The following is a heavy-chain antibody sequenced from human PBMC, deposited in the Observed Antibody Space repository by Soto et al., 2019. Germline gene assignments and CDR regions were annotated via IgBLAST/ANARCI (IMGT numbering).Heavy chain of an antibody. CDR1: GYSFNTYA. D-gene: IGHD1-1*01. CDR2: INTANGNT. CDR3: ARRYKSAGWFDP. V-gene: IGHV1-3*04. J-gene: IGHJ5*02. Sequence: QVQLVQSGAEVKKPGASVRGSCQASGYSFNTYAIHWVRQAPGQGLEWMGWINTANGNTEYSQKFQGRVTFTRDTSATTAYMDLSSLRSEDTATYSCARRYKSAGWFDPWGQGTLVTVSS.